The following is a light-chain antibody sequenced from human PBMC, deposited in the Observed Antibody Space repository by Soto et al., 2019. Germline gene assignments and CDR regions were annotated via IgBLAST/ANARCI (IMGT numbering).Light chain of an antibody. Sequence: DIQMTQSPSTLSASVGDRVTLTCRASQSVSDWLAWYQQKPGKAPKVLIYKASNLESGVPSRFSGSGSGTEFTLTISSLQPDDSGTYYCQQYNTFSPYTFGQGTKLEIK. CDR3: QQYNTFSPYT. CDR2: KAS. CDR1: QSVSDW. J-gene: IGKJ2*01. V-gene: IGKV1-5*03.